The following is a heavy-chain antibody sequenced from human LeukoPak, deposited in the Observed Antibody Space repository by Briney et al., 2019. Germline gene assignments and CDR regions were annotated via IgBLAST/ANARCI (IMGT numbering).Heavy chain of an antibody. CDR2: IYYSGST. Sequence: SETLSLTCTVSGGSISSYYWSWIRQPPGKGLEWIGYIYYSGSTNYNPSLKSRVTISVDTSKNQFSLKLSSVTAADTAVYHCARVYCSSNSCYLDYWSQGTLVTVSS. V-gene: IGHV4-59*08. CDR1: GGSISSYY. J-gene: IGHJ4*02. CDR3: ARVYCSSNSCYLDY. D-gene: IGHD2-2*01.